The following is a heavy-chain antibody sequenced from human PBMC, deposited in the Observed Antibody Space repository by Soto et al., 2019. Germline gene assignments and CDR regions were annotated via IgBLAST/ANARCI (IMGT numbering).Heavy chain of an antibody. Sequence: EVELLESGGGLVKPGGSLRLSCAASGFSFSTYNMNWVRQAPGKGLEWVSSINGRSNYKYYTDSVKGRFTISRDNPKNSPYLQTDSLRVEDTAGYYCVREDGLVGSNSAFDQWGQGTLVIVSS. CDR3: VREDGLVGSNSAFDQ. D-gene: IGHD7-27*01. CDR2: INGRSNYK. J-gene: IGHJ4*02. CDR1: GFSFSTYN. V-gene: IGHV3-21*02.